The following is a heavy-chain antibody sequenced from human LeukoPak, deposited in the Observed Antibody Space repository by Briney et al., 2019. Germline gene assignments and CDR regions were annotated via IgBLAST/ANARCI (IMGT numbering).Heavy chain of an antibody. V-gene: IGHV3-30*02. CDR1: GFTFSSYD. CDR2: LRYDGSNK. Sequence: GGSLTLSCAASGFTFSSYDMHCVRQAPGKGLVGLAYLRYDGSNKYYADSVKGRFTISRDNSKNTLYLQMNSLRAEDTAVYYCAKDLARRRGYGDLNYWGQGTLVTVSS. CDR3: AKDLARRRGYGDLNY. D-gene: IGHD4-17*01. J-gene: IGHJ4*02.